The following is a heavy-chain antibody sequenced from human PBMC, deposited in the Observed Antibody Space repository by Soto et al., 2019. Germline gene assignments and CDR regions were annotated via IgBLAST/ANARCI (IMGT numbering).Heavy chain of an antibody. V-gene: IGHV3-74*01. Sequence: GGSLRLSCAASGFTFSMYWLHWVRQVPGTGPEWVSRINDDGISTNYADSVKGRFTISRDNAKNTLYLQMNALRVEDTAVYYCTRGPRSTSTGTGAFWGQGTLVTV. CDR2: INDDGIST. CDR1: GFTFSMYW. CDR3: TRGPRSTSTGTGAF. D-gene: IGHD1-1*01. J-gene: IGHJ4*02.